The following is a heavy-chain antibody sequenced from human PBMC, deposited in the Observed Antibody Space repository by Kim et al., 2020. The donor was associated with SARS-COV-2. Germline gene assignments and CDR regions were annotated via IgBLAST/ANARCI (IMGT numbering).Heavy chain of an antibody. J-gene: IGHJ4*02. V-gene: IGHV3-15*01. CDR1: GFFFSNAW. Sequence: GGSLRLSCTASGFFFSNAWMSWVRQAPGKGLEWVGRIKSKSVGGTIDYAAPVKGRFTVSRDDSKNTVYPQMNSLKTEDTAVYYCTTDFLAGYFGSWGQGTLVIVSS. CDR2: IKSKSVGGTI. D-gene: IGHD2-2*03. CDR3: TTDFLAGYFGS.